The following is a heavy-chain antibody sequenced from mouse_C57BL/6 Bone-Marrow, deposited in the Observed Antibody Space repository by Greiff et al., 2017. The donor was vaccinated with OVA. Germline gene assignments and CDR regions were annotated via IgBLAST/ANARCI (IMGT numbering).Heavy chain of an antibody. J-gene: IGHJ1*03. V-gene: IGHV1-64*01. D-gene: IGHD2-14*01. CDR2: IHPNSGST. CDR1: GYTFTSYW. Sequence: VQLVESGAELVKPGASVKLSCKASGYTFTSYWMHWVKQRPGQGLEWIGMIHPNSGSTNYNEKFKSKATLTVDKSSSTAYMQLSSLTSEDSAVYYCALLQVVAQGYFDVWGTGTTVTVSS. CDR3: ALLQVVAQGYFDV.